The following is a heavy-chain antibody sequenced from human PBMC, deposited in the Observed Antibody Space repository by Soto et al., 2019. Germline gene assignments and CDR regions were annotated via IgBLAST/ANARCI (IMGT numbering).Heavy chain of an antibody. CDR1: GGTFSSYT. D-gene: IGHD2-15*01. CDR3: ARDRIGYCSGGSCYSAATRAPLDY. CDR2: IIPILGIA. V-gene: IGHV1-69*04. Sequence: ASVKVSCKASGGTFSSYTISCVRQAPGQGLEWMGRIIPILGIANYAQKFQGRVTITADKSTSTAYMELSSLRSEDTAVYYCARDRIGYCSGGSCYSAATRAPLDYWGQGTLVTLSS. J-gene: IGHJ4*02.